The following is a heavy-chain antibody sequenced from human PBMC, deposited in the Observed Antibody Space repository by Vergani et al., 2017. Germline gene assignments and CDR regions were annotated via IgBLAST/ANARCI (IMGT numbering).Heavy chain of an antibody. Sequence: EVQLLESGGGLVQPGGSLRLSCAASGFTFSSYAMSWVRQAPGKGLEWVSAISGSGGSTYYADSVKGRFTISRDNSKNTLYLQMNSLRAEDTAVYYCAKDPVRPRVASHSHYMVRGVSFDYGGQGTLVTVSS. CDR3: AKDPVRPRVASHSHYMVRGVSFDY. V-gene: IGHV3-23*01. J-gene: IGHJ4*02. D-gene: IGHD3-10*01. CDR2: ISGSGGST. CDR1: GFTFSSYA.